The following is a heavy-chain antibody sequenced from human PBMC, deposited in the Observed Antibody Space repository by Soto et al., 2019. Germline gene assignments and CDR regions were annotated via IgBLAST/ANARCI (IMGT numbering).Heavy chain of an antibody. CDR2: IYYSRST. CDR3: ARPRTYYYGSGGYSFDL. Sequence: QLQLQESGPGLVKPSETLSLTCTVSGGSISSSSYYWGWIRQPPGKGLEWIGSIYYSRSTYYNPHLKSGGTTSVATSKNQCSLKLGSVTAADPAGYYCARPRTYYYGSGGYSFDLWGRGTPVTVSS. J-gene: IGHJ2*01. V-gene: IGHV4-39*01. D-gene: IGHD3-10*01. CDR1: GGSISSSSYY.